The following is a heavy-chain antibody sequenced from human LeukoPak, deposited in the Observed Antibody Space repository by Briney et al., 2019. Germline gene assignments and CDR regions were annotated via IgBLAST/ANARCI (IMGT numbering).Heavy chain of an antibody. D-gene: IGHD6-13*01. CDR1: GFTFSSYG. CDR2: ISGSGGST. V-gene: IGHV3-23*01. CDR3: AKDHSGRIAAAGSREDYFDY. Sequence: SGGSLRLSCAASGFTFSSYGMSWVRQAPGKGLEWVSAISGSGGSTYYADSVKGRFTISRDNSKNTLYLQMNSLRAENTAVYYCAKDHSGRIAAAGSREDYFDYWGQGTLVTVSS. J-gene: IGHJ4*02.